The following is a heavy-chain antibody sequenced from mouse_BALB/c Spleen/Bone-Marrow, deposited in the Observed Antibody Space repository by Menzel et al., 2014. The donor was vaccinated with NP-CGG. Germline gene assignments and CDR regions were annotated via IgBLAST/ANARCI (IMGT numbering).Heavy chain of an antibody. CDR3: TRSNYGYWYFDV. Sequence: VQGVESGAELVKPGASVKLSCKASGYTFSSYYMYWAKQRPGQGLEWIGEINPSNGGTKFNEKFKSKATLTVDKSSSTAYMQLSSLTSEDSAVYYCTRSNYGYWYFDVWGAGTTVTASS. CDR1: GYTFSSYY. CDR2: INPSNGGT. J-gene: IGHJ1*01. V-gene: IGHV1S81*02. D-gene: IGHD1-1*01.